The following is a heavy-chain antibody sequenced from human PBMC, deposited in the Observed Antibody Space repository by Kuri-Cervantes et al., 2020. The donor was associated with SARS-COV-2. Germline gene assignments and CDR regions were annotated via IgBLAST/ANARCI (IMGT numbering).Heavy chain of an antibody. CDR3: AREASSGWYGLSQYYFDY. Sequence: GESLKISCVASGFTLSCHGMNWVRQAPGKGLEWVAVISYDGSNKYYADSVKGRFTISRDNSKNTLYLQMNSLRAEDTAVYYCAREASSGWYGLSQYYFDYWGQGTLVTVSS. V-gene: IGHV3-30*03. D-gene: IGHD6-19*01. CDR1: GFTLSCHG. J-gene: IGHJ4*02. CDR2: ISYDGSNK.